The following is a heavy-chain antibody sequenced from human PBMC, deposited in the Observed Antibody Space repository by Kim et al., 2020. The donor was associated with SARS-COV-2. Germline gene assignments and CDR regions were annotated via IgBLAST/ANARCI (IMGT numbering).Heavy chain of an antibody. V-gene: IGHV4-59*01. CDR2: IYYSGST. CDR1: GGSISSYY. J-gene: IGHJ6*01. CDR3: ARDKIHGGSYSSPDYYYYG. Sequence: SETLSLTCTVSGGSISSYYWSWIRQPPGKGLEWIGYIYYSGSTNYNPSLKSRVTISVDTSKNQFSLKLSSVTAADTAVYYCARDKIHGGSYSSPDYYYYG. D-gene: IGHD1-26*01.